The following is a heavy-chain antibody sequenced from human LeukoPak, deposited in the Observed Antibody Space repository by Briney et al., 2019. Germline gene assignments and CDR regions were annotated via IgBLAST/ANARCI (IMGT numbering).Heavy chain of an antibody. CDR1: GFTFDDYA. J-gene: IGHJ4*02. Sequence: GGSLRLSCAASGFTFDDYAMHWVRHAPGKGLECISYISGSSSTIYYADSVKGRFTISRDNSKNTLYLQMNSLRAEDTAVYYCAKDPYGDYLLDYWGQGTLVTVSS. CDR3: AKDPYGDYLLDY. V-gene: IGHV3-23*01. CDR2: ISGSSSTI. D-gene: IGHD4-17*01.